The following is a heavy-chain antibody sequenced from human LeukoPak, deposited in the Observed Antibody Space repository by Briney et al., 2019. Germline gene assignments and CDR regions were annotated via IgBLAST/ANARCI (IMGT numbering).Heavy chain of an antibody. D-gene: IGHD6-13*01. CDR3: ARGLSIAPAQYAY. CDR1: VVLFSSFY. CDR2: IYYSRTP. J-gene: IGHJ4*02. Sequence: DSLSITFNVTVVLFSSFYWSWIKQTPSNSMPLNGYIYYSRTPTYNPSLKSLVTISVDTSNIQFPLKLSSVTAADTAVYYSARGLSIAPAQYAYWGQGTLGT. V-gene: IGHV4-59*07.